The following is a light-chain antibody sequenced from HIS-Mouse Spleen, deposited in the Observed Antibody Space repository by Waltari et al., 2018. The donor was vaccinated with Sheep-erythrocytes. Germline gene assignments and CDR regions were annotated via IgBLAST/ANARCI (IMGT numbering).Light chain of an antibody. Sequence: QSALTQPASVSGSPGQSITISCTGTSSDVGSYNLVSWYQQHPGKAPKLMIYEGSKRPSGVSNRVAGSKCGNTASLTTSGLQAEDEADYYCCSYAGSSTPWVFGGGTKLTVL. V-gene: IGLV2-23*01. CDR1: SSDVGSYNL. CDR3: CSYAGSSTPWV. J-gene: IGLJ3*02. CDR2: EGS.